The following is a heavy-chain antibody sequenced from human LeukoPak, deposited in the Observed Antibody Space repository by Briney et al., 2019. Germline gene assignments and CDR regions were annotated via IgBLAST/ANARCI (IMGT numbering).Heavy chain of an antibody. D-gene: IGHD4-23*01. CDR1: GYTFTSYA. V-gene: IGHV1-3*01. CDR3: AREPGPMTTVVTNDY. CDR2: INAGNGNT. Sequence: ASVKVSCKASGYTFTSYAMHWVRQAPGQRLEWTGWINAGNGNTKYSQKFQGRVTITRDTSASTAYMELSSLRSEDTAVYYCAREPGPMTTVVTNDYWGQGTLVAVSS. J-gene: IGHJ4*02.